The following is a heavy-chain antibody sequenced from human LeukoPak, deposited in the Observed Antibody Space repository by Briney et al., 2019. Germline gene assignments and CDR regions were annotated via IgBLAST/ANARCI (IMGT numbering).Heavy chain of an antibody. V-gene: IGHV3-23*01. CDR1: GFTFSSYA. CDR3: AKDLDDDCGDHGSDY. D-gene: IGHD4-17*01. J-gene: IGHJ4*02. Sequence: GGSLRLSCAASGFTFSSYAMSWVRPAPGKGLEWVSAISGSGGSTYYADSVKGRFTISRDNSKNTLYLQMNSLRAEDTAVYYCAKDLDDDCGDHGSDYWGQGTLVTVSS. CDR2: ISGSGGST.